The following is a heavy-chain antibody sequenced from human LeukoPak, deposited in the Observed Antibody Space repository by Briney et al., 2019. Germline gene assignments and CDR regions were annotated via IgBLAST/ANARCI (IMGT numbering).Heavy chain of an antibody. CDR1: GFIFNNYA. V-gene: IGHV3-9*01. Sequence: PGGSLRLSCAGSGFIFNNYAMHWVRQPPGKGLEWVSGISWNSGTIDYADSVRGRFTISRDNAKNSLFLQLNSLRAEDTAVYYCVKNSGWYCLDYWGQGITVIVSS. D-gene: IGHD6-19*01. J-gene: IGHJ4*02. CDR3: VKNSGWYCLDY. CDR2: ISWNSGTI.